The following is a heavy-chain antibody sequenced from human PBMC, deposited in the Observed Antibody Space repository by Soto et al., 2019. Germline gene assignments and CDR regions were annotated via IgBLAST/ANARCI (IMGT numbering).Heavy chain of an antibody. CDR3: ARLGRNWNDPNRHGMDV. CDR1: GYSLTSYW. J-gene: IGHJ6*02. Sequence: EVQLVQSGAEVKKPGESLKISCKGSGYSLTSYWIGWVRQMPGKGLEWMGIIYPGDSDTRYSPSFQGQVTISADKSISTAYLQWSSLKASDTAMYYCARLGRNWNDPNRHGMDVWGQGTTVTVSS. CDR2: IYPGDSDT. D-gene: IGHD1-1*01. V-gene: IGHV5-51*01.